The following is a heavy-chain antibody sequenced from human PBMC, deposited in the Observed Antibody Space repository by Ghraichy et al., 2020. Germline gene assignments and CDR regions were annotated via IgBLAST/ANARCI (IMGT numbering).Heavy chain of an antibody. D-gene: IGHD6-19*01. CDR3: ARVSSGWYKHPEFDY. CDR2: IYYSGST. CDR1: GGSISSSSYY. Sequence: SETLSLTCTVSGGSISSSSYYWGWIRQPPGKGLEWIGSIYYSGSTYYNPSLKSRVTISVDTSKNQFSLKLSSVTAADTAVYYCARVSSGWYKHPEFDYWGQGTLVTVSS. J-gene: IGHJ4*02. V-gene: IGHV4-39*07.